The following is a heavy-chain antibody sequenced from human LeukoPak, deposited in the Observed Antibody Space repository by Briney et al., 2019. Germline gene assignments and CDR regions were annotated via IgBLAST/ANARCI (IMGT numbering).Heavy chain of an antibody. D-gene: IGHD3-10*01. V-gene: IGHV1-18*01. J-gene: IGHJ3*02. CDR2: MSAYNDNT. Sequence: ASVKVSCKPSGYTFTRYGISGVRQAPGQGLEWMGWMSAYNDNTKYEQKLQGRVTMTTDTSTSTAYMELRGLRSDDTAVYYCAICLWFGELCCLVDAFDIWGQGTMVTVSS. CDR3: AICLWFGELCCLVDAFDI. CDR1: GYTFTRYG.